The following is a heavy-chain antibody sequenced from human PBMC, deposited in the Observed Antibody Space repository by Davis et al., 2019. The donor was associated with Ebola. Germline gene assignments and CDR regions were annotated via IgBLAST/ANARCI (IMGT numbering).Heavy chain of an antibody. CDR3: ARRSGSY. J-gene: IGHJ4*02. Sequence: PGGSLRLSCAASGFTFSSYAMHWVRQAPGKGLEWVAVISYDGSNKYYADSVKGRFTISRDNSKNTLYLQMNSLRAEDTAVYYCARRSGSYWGQGTLVTVSS. CDR2: ISYDGSNK. D-gene: IGHD1-26*01. CDR1: GFTFSSYA. V-gene: IGHV3-30-3*01.